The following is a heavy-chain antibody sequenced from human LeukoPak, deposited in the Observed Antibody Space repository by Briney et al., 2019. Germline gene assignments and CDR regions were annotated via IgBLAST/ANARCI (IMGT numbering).Heavy chain of an antibody. V-gene: IGHV3-23*01. CDR2: ISVSGGST. CDR1: GFIFSTYV. J-gene: IGHJ4*02. CDR3: ARGGVLLAGKKFDY. Sequence: PGGSLRLSCVASGFIFSTYVMSWVRQAPGKGLEWVSGISVSGGSTYYADSVKGRFTISRDNSKNTLYLQMNSLRAEDTAVYYCARGGVLLAGKKFDYWGQAILVTVSS. D-gene: IGHD6-13*01.